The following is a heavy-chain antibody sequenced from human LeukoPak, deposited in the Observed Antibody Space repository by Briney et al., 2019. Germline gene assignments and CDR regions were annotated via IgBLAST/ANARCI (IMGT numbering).Heavy chain of an antibody. CDR2: MSSDEITK. V-gene: IGHV3-30*18. J-gene: IGHJ6*02. Sequence: GGSLRLSCAASGSTFSNYAMPWLRRAPGKRLEWVAVMSSDEITKYYADSVRGRFTVSRDNSKNTVYLHLNSLRTEDTAVYYCAKPYCTSVRCYLYLYGMDVWGQGTTVMVSS. CDR1: GSTFSNYA. CDR3: AKPYCTSVRCYLYLYGMDV. D-gene: IGHD3-16*02.